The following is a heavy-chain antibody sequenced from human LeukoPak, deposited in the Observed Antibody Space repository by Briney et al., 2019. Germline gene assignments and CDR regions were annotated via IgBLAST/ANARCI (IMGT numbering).Heavy chain of an antibody. J-gene: IGHJ4*02. Sequence: GGSLRLSCAASGFTFSSYSMNWVRQAPGKGLGWVSSISSSSSYIYYADSVKGRFTISRDNAKNSLYLQMNSLRAEDTAVYYCARQSTIFGVVIIGPIDYWGQGTLVTVSS. CDR1: GFTFSSYS. CDR2: ISSSSSYI. CDR3: ARQSTIFGVVIIGPIDY. D-gene: IGHD3-3*01. V-gene: IGHV3-21*01.